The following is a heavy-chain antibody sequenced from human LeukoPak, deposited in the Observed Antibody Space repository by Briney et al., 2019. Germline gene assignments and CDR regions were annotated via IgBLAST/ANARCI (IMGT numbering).Heavy chain of an antibody. CDR2: INPNSGGT. V-gene: IGHV1-2*02. J-gene: IGHJ6*03. D-gene: IGHD6-25*01. CDR3: ARGAASNSNYYYYYYMDV. Sequence: ASVKVSCKASGYTFTCYYMHWVRQAPGQGLEWMGWINPNSGGTNYAQKFQGRVTMTRDTSISTAYMELSRLRSDDTAVYYCARGAASNSNYYYYYYMDVWGKGTTVTISS. CDR1: GYTFTCYY.